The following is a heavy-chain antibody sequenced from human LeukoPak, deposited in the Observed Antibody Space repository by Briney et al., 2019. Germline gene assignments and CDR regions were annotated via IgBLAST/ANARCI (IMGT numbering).Heavy chain of an antibody. J-gene: IGHJ4*02. V-gene: IGHV4-31*03. D-gene: IGHD3-22*01. CDR2: IYYSGST. Sequence: SQTLSLTCTVSGGSISSGGYYWSWIRQHPGKGLEWIGYIYYSGSTYYNPSLKSRVTISVDTSKNQFSLKLSSVTAADTAVYYCAWGGDSSGYSFDYWGPGTLVTVSS. CDR1: GGSISSGGYY. CDR3: AWGGDSSGYSFDY.